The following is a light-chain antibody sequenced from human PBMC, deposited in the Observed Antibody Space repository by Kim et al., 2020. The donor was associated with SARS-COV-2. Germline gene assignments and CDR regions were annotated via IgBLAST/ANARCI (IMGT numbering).Light chain of an antibody. CDR2: DVS. V-gene: IGLV2-14*03. CDR3: SSYTSSDRRV. Sequence: GQSITISCTGTSSDVGGYNYVSWYQQHPGKAPKLMIYDVSNRPSGVSKRFSGSKSGSTASLTISGLQAEDEADYYCSSYTSSDRRVFGGGTQLTVL. J-gene: IGLJ3*02. CDR1: SSDVGGYNY.